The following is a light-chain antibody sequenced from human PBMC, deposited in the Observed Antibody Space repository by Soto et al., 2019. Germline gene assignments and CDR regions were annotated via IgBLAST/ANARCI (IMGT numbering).Light chain of an antibody. CDR1: QSVGSY. J-gene: IGKJ5*01. CDR3: QQYNNWPPIT. CDR2: GAS. Sequence: EIVLTQSPATLSLSPGERATLSCRASQSVGSYLGWYQQKPGQAPRLLIYGASTRATGIPARFSGSGSGTEFTLTISSLQSEDFAVYYCQQYNNWPPITFGQGTRLEIK. V-gene: IGKV3-15*01.